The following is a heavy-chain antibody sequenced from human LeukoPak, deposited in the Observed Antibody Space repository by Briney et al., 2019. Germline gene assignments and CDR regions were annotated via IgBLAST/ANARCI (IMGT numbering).Heavy chain of an antibody. D-gene: IGHD6-13*01. V-gene: IGHV1-46*01. J-gene: IGHJ5*02. CDR3: ARELPGIAAAGGSNWFDP. Sequence: ASVKVSCKASGYTFTSYYMHWVRQAPGQGLEWMGIINPSGGSTSYAQKFQGRVTMTRDMSTSTVYMELSSLRSDDTAVYYCARELPGIAAAGGSNWFDPWGQGTLVTVSS. CDR1: GYTFTSYY. CDR2: INPSGGST.